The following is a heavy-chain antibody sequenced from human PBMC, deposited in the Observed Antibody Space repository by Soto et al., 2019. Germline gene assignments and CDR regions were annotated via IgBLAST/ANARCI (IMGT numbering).Heavy chain of an antibody. Sequence: SQTLSLTCAISGESVSSNSGAWNWIRQSPSRGLEWLGRTYYKSKWNNDYALSVKSRITINPDTSKNQFSLHLYSVTPEDTAVYYCTGITWFRGMDVWGQGTPVTVSS. J-gene: IGHJ6*02. CDR3: TGITWFRGMDV. V-gene: IGHV6-1*01. D-gene: IGHD3-10*01. CDR2: TYYKSKWNN. CDR1: GESVSSNSGA.